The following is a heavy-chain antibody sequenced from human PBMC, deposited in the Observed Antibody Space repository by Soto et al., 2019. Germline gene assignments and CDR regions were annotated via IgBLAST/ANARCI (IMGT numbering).Heavy chain of an antibody. J-gene: IGHJ3*02. CDR2: INDSGNI. V-gene: IGHV4-34*01. D-gene: IGHD4-17*01. CDR3: ARRTVTSKGDAFDI. CDR1: GGSFSGYQ. Sequence: SETLSLTCAVYGGSFSGYQWSWIRQTPGKGLEWIGEINDSGNINYNPSLKSRVTILVDTAKKQISLKLSSVTAADTAVYYCARRTVTSKGDAFDIWGLGTMVTVSS.